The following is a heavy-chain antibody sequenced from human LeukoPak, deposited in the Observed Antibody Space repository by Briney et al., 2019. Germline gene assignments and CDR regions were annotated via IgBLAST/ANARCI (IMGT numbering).Heavy chain of an antibody. V-gene: IGHV1-24*01. Sequence: AASVKVSCKVSGYTLTELSMHWVRQAPGKEGEWMGGFDPEDGETIYAQKFQGRVTMNEDTSTDTAYMELSSLRYEDTAVYYCATESPRYSSGWYGYWGQGTLVTVSS. J-gene: IGHJ4*02. D-gene: IGHD6-19*01. CDR1: GYTLTELS. CDR2: FDPEDGET. CDR3: ATESPRYSSGWYGY.